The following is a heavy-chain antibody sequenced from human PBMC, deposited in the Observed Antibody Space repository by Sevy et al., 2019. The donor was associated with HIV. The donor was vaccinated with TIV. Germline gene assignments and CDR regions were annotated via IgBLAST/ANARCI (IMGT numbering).Heavy chain of an antibody. CDR3: AKDRIGDWFFDS. J-gene: IGHJ4*02. Sequence: GGSLRLSCTASGFTFTDYVINWVRQAPGRGLEWVSSTGGSGGSTHYADSVKGRFTISRDNSKNTLYLQLNSLGDEDTAGYYCAKDRIGDWFFDSWGQGTLVTFSS. CDR1: GFTFTDYV. D-gene: IGHD3-9*01. V-gene: IGHV3-23*01. CDR2: TGGSGGST.